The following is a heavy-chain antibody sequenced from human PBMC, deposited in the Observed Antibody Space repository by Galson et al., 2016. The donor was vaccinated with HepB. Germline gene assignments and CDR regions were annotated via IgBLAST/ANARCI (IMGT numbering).Heavy chain of an antibody. V-gene: IGHV3-48*01. D-gene: IGHD6-19*01. CDR3: VKGAGTIDY. Sequence: SLRLSCAASGFSFSNYAMSWVRQAPGKGLEWISYISSSSNSMYYADSVKGRFTISRDNAKNSLYLQMNSLRGEDTAVYYCVKGAGTIDYWGQGTLVTVSS. CDR2: ISSSSNSM. CDR1: GFSFSNYA. J-gene: IGHJ4*02.